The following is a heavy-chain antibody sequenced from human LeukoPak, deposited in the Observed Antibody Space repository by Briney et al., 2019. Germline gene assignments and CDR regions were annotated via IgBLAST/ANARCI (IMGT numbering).Heavy chain of an antibody. CDR2: MNPNSGNT. D-gene: IGHD4-17*01. CDR1: GYTFTSYD. CDR3: ARGSRLRCLPVDY. V-gene: IGHV1-8*03. Sequence: ASVKVSCKASGYTFTSYDINWVRQATGQGLELMGWMNPNSGNTGYAQKFQGRVTITRNTSISTAYMELSSLRSEDTAVYYCARGSRLRCLPVDYWGQGTLVTVSS. J-gene: IGHJ4*02.